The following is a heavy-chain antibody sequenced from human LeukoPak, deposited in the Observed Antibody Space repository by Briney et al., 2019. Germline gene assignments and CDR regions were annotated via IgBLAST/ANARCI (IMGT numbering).Heavy chain of an antibody. J-gene: IGHJ2*01. Sequence: GESLKISCKGSGYTFTNYWIGWVRQMPGEGLEWMGIIFPGDSDTRYSPSFEGQVTISADKSITTAYLQWCSLKASDSAMYYCARRDGGANYWYFDVRGRGTLVTVSS. D-gene: IGHD2-15*01. CDR1: GYTFTNYW. V-gene: IGHV5-51*01. CDR3: ARRDGGANYWYFDV. CDR2: IFPGDSDT.